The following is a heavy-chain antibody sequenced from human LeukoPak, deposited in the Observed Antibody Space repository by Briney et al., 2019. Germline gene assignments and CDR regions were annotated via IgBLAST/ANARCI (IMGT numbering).Heavy chain of an antibody. CDR1: SGSISSSSYY. J-gene: IGHJ5*02. Sequence: PSETLSLTCTVSSGSISSSSYYWGWIRQPPGKGLEWIGSIYYSGSTYYNPSLKSRVTISVDTSKNQFSLKLSSVTAADTAVYYCARHGDYDYVWGSYRPSWFDPWGQGTLVTVSS. V-gene: IGHV4-39*01. D-gene: IGHD3-16*02. CDR3: ARHGDYDYVWGSYRPSWFDP. CDR2: IYYSGST.